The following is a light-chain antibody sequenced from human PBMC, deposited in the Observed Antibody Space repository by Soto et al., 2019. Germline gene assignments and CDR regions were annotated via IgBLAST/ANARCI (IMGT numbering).Light chain of an antibody. J-gene: IGKJ2*01. CDR2: GAS. V-gene: IGKV3-15*01. CDR3: QQYNIWPPYT. CDR1: QRVSSN. Sequence: EVEMTQSPATVSVSPGERVTLSCRASQRVSSNVAWYQQKPGQAPRVLIFGASARATGTPARFSGSGSGTEFPLTISSLQPEDFAVYYCQQYNIWPPYTFGQGTKLEIK.